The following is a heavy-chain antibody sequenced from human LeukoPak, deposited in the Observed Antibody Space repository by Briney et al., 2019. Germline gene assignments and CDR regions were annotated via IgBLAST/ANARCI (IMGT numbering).Heavy chain of an antibody. V-gene: IGHV3-30*02. D-gene: IGHD3-10*01. Sequence: PGGSLRLSCAASGFTFSSYGMHWVRQAPGKGLEWVAFIRYDGSNKYYADSVKGRFTISRDNSKNTLYLQMNSLRAEDTAVYYCGKDGRFGDYYYYYMDVWGKGTTVTVSS. CDR3: GKDGRFGDYYYYYMDV. CDR1: GFTFSSYG. CDR2: IRYDGSNK. J-gene: IGHJ6*03.